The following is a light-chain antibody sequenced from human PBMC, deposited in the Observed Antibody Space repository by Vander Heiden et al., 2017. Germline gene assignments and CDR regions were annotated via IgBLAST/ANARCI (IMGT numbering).Light chain of an antibody. V-gene: IGKV2-28*01. CDR1: QSLLHSNGYNY. Sequence: DIVMTQSPLSLPVTPGEPASISCRSSQSLLHSNGYNYLDWYLQKPGQSPQLLIDLGSNRASGVPGRFSGSGSGTDFTLKSSRVEAEDVGVYCCMQALQTPRTFGQGTKVEIK. CDR3: MQALQTPRT. J-gene: IGKJ1*01. CDR2: LGS.